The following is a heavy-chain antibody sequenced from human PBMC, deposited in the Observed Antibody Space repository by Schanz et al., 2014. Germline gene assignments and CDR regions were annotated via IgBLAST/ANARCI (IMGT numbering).Heavy chain of an antibody. CDR1: GFTFSSYW. CDR3: ARHSGYYYYYGMDV. CDR2: INPAGTFT. Sequence: EVQLVESGGGLVKPGGSLRLSCAASGFTFSSYWMHWVRQAPGKGLVWVSRINPAGTFTNYADSVKGRFAISRDNAKNTLYLQMNSLGAEDTAVYYCARHSGYYYYYGMDVWGQGTTVTVSS. V-gene: IGHV3-74*01. J-gene: IGHJ6*02.